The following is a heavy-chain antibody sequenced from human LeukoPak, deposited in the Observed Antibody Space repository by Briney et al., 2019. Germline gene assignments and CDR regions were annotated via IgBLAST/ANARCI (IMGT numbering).Heavy chain of an antibody. J-gene: IGHJ5*02. D-gene: IGHD3-9*01. CDR1: GGTFSSYA. V-gene: IGHV1-69*13. Sequence: SVKVSCKASGGTFSSYAISWVRQAPGQGLEWMGGIIPIFGTANYAQKFQGRVTITADESTSTAYMELSSLRSEDTAVYYCAREGGYDILTGYQRSNWFDPWGQGTLVTVSS. CDR2: IIPIFGTA. CDR3: AREGGYDILTGYQRSNWFDP.